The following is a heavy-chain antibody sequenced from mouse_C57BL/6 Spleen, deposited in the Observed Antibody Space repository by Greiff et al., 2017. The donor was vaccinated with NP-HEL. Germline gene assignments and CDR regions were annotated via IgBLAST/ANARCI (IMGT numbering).Heavy chain of an antibody. CDR1: GYTFTSYG. D-gene: IGHD1-1*01. J-gene: IGHJ2*01. Sequence: VQLQQSGAELARPGASVKLSCKASGYTFTSYGISWVKQRTGQGLEWIGEIYPRSGNTYYNEKFKGKATLTADKSSSTAYMELRSLTSEDSAVYFCARDGVSVRYYSLDYWGQGTTLTVSS. V-gene: IGHV1-81*01. CDR2: IYPRSGNT. CDR3: ARDGVSVRYYSLDY.